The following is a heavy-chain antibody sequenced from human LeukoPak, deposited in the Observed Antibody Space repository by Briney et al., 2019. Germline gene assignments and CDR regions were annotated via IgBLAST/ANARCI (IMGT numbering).Heavy chain of an antibody. V-gene: IGHV4-59*01. CDR3: ARGGRRDGYNYNS. Sequence: PSETLSLTCTVSGGSISSYYWSWIRQPPGKGLEWIGYINYSETTNYNPSLKRRVTISVDTSKNQFSLRLSSVTAADTAVYYCARGGRRDGYNYNSWGQGTLVTVSS. J-gene: IGHJ4*02. CDR2: INYSETT. D-gene: IGHD5-24*01. CDR1: GGSISSYY.